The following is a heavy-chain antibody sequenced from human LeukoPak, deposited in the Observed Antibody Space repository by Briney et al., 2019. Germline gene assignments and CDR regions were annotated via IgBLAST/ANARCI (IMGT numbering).Heavy chain of an antibody. J-gene: IGHJ4*02. D-gene: IGHD3-3*01. CDR3: ATVPERRFLEWLPLVY. CDR2: INPSGGST. V-gene: IGHV1-46*01. CDR1: GYTFTSYY. Sequence: ASVKVSCKASGYTFTSYYMHWVRQAPGQGLEWMGIINPSGGSTSYAQKFQGRVTMTRDTSISTAYMELSRLRSDDTAVYYCATVPERRFLEWLPLVYWGQGTLVTVSS.